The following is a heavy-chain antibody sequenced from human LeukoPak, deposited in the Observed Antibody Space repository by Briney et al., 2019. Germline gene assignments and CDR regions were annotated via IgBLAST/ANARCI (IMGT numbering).Heavy chain of an antibody. CDR3: ATDARTIFGVVIPGY. D-gene: IGHD3-3*01. V-gene: IGHV1-24*01. Sequence: ASVKVSCKVSGYTLTELSMHWVRQAPGKGLEWMGGFDPEDGETIYAQKFQGRVTTTEDTSTDTAYMELSSLRSEDTAVYYCATDARTIFGVVIPGYWGQGTLVTVSS. CDR1: GYTLTELS. CDR2: FDPEDGET. J-gene: IGHJ4*02.